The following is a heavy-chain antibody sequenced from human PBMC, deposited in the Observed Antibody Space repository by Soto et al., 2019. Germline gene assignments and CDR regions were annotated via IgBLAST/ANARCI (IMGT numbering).Heavy chain of an antibody. V-gene: IGHV3-30*18. CDR1: GGSFSSNG. CDR3: AKDQRGRISRVRGVIICFHF. J-gene: IGHJ1*01. D-gene: IGHD3-10*01. CDR2: ISYDGSNK. Sequence: GGSRSLSCAASGGSFSSNGMRWGRQAPGKGLEWVAVISYDGSNKYYADYVKGRFTISRDTSKNTLYLQMNSLRAEDTAVYYCAKDQRGRISRVRGVIICFHFRGQGSLVTGSS.